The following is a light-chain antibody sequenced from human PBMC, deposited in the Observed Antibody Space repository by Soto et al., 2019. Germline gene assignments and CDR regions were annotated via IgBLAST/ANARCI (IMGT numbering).Light chain of an antibody. CDR1: QSVSSSY. V-gene: IGKV3-20*01. CDR3: QQYGSSLYT. Sequence: EIVLTQSPGTLSLSPGERATLSCRASQSVSSSYLAWYQQKPGQAPRLLIYGASSRATGIPDRFSGSGSGTEFTLTISRLEPEDFAVYYCQQYGSSLYTFGPGTKLEIK. CDR2: GAS. J-gene: IGKJ2*01.